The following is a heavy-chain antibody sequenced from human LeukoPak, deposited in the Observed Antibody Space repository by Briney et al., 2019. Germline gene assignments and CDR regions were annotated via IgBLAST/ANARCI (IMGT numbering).Heavy chain of an antibody. CDR1: GGSISSSSYY. D-gene: IGHD6-13*01. V-gene: IGHV4-39*01. J-gene: IGHJ4*02. Sequence: PSDTLSLTCTVSGGSISSSSYYWGWIRQPPGKGLEWIGSIYYSGSTYYNPSLKSRVTISVDTSKNQFSLKLSSVTAADTAVYYCARGGTDSSSWYYFDYWGQGTLVTVSS. CDR2: IYYSGST. CDR3: ARGGTDSSSWYYFDY.